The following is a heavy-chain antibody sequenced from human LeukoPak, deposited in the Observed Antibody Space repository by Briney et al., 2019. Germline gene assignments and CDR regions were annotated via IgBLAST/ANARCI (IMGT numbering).Heavy chain of an antibody. Sequence: PGGSLRLSCATSGFTFNDYAMYWVRQAPGKGLEGVSGISWNSRSIAYADSVKGRFTISRDNAKNSLYLQMNSLRAEDTAVYYCAKCPIDSSWYFSGPLDYWGQGTLVTVSS. CDR1: GFTFNDYA. J-gene: IGHJ4*02. V-gene: IGHV3-9*01. CDR2: ISWNSRSI. CDR3: AKCPIDSSWYFSGPLDY. D-gene: IGHD6-13*01.